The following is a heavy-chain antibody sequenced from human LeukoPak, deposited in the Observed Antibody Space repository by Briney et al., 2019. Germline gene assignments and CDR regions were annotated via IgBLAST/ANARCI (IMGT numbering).Heavy chain of an antibody. CDR2: ISDRDGRR. V-gene: IGHV3-23*01. Sequence: AGSLTLSGVVSGIAVRSYGMDWGGRRPGKGKEWVAGISDRDGRRNYAGSVKGRVAISRDHPKNTLYLQMNSLRSEDTAVYFCAKRGVVIRAVLVVGFHKEAYYFDSWGQGALVTVSS. CDR3: AKRGVVIRAVLVVGFHKEAYYFDS. J-gene: IGHJ4*02. D-gene: IGHD2-15*01. CDR1: GIAVRSYG.